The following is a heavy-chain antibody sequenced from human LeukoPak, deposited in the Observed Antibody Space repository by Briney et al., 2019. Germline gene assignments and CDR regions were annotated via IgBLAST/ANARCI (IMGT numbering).Heavy chain of an antibody. CDR3: ARDHSSTSNWEFDY. D-gene: IGHD7-27*01. CDR1: GYTFIDYF. V-gene: IGHV1-2*06. Sequence: GASVKVSCKTSGYTFIDYFIHWVRQAPGQGLEWMGRLNPNNGYTFYTEDFQGRVTMTSDTSISTAYMELSRLTSDDTALYYCARDHSSTSNWEFDYWGQGTLVTVSS. J-gene: IGHJ4*02. CDR2: LNPNNGYT.